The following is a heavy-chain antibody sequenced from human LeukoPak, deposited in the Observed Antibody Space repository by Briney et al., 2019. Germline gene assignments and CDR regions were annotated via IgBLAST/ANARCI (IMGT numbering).Heavy chain of an antibody. V-gene: IGHV4-34*01. D-gene: IGHD2-15*01. J-gene: IGHJ5*02. CDR1: GGSFSGYY. CDR2: INHSGST. CDR3: ARHCLGYCSGGSRSTGWFDP. Sequence: SETLSLTCAVYGGSFSGYYWSWIRQPPGKGLEWIGEINHSGSTNYNPSLKSRVTISVDTSKNQFSLKLSSVTAADTAVYYCARHCLGYCSGGSRSTGWFDPWGQGTLVTVSS.